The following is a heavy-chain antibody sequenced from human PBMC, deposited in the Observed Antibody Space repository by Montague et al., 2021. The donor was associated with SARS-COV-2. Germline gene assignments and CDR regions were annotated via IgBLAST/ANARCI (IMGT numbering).Heavy chain of an antibody. V-gene: IGHV4-59*08. J-gene: IGHJ3*02. CDR2: IYYSGST. CDR1: GGSISSNY. Sequence: SETLSLTCTVSGGSISSNYWSWIRQPPGKGLEWIGYIYYSGSTNYNPSLKSRVTISVDTSKNQFSLKLCSVAAADTAVYYCASPTYYYDSSGSDAFDIWGQGTMVTVSS. D-gene: IGHD3-22*01. CDR3: ASPTYYYDSSGSDAFDI.